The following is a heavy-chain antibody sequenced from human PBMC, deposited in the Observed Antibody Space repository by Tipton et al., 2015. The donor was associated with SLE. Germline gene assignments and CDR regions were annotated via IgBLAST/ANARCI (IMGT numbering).Heavy chain of an antibody. V-gene: IGHV4-31*02. CDR2: IYYSGST. CDR3: ARGEGSGWFVDGFDI. J-gene: IGHJ3*02. D-gene: IGHD6-19*01. CDR1: GGSISSGGYY. Sequence: LRLSCTVSGGSISSGGYYWSWIRQHPGKGLEWIGYIYYSGSTYYNPSLKSRVTISVDTSKNQFSLKLSSVTAADTAVYHCARGEGSGWFVDGFDIWGQGTMVTVSS.